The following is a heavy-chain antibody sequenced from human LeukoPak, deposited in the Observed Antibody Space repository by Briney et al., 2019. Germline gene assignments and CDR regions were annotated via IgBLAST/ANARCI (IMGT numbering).Heavy chain of an antibody. J-gene: IGHJ4*02. D-gene: IGHD3-9*01. CDR2: SNSDGSTT. V-gene: IGHV3-74*01. CDR3: AKDTMFYDILTGYPHFDY. Sequence: GGSLRLSCAASGFTFSTYWMHWVRQAPGKGLVWVSRSNSDGSTTTYADSVKGRFTISRDNAKNTLYLQMNTLRAEDAAVYYCAKDTMFYDILTGYPHFDYWGQGTLVTVSS. CDR1: GFTFSTYW.